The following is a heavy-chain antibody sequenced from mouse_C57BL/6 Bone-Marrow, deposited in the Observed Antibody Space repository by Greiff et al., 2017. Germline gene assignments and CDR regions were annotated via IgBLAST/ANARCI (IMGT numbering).Heavy chain of an antibody. CDR3: TRFLYARDY. J-gene: IGHJ4*01. CDR2: IDPENGDT. Sequence: VQLQQSGAELVRPGASVKLSCTASGFNIKDDYMHWVKQRPEQGLEWIGWIDPENGDTEYASKFQGKATITADPSSNTAYLQLSSLTSEDTAVYYCTRFLYARDYWGQGTSVTVSS. CDR1: GFNIKDDY. V-gene: IGHV14-4*01.